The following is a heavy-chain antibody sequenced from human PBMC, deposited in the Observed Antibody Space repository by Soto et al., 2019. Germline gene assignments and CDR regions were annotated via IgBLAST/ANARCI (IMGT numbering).Heavy chain of an antibody. CDR2: ISSSTI. Sequence: EVQLVESGGGLVQPGGSLRLSCAASGFTFSSYSMNWVRQAPGKGLEWVSYISSSTIYYADSVKGRFTISRDNAKNSLYLQMNSLRDEDTAVYYCAREGGNLNWFDPWGQGTLVTVSS. V-gene: IGHV3-48*02. CDR1: GFTFSSYS. D-gene: IGHD1-26*01. CDR3: AREGGNLNWFDP. J-gene: IGHJ5*02.